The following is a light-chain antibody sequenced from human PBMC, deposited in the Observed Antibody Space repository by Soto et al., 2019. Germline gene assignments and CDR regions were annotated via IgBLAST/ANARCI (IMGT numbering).Light chain of an antibody. CDR1: QSITTY. CDR2: AAS. CDR3: QQNYSAPLT. Sequence: DIQMTQSPSSLSASVGDRVTITCRASQSITTYLNWYRQKPGKAPKLLIYAASSLQSGVPSRFSGSGSETEFSLSTSSLQPEDFATYFCQQNYSAPLTFGGGTKVEIK. V-gene: IGKV1-39*01. J-gene: IGKJ4*01.